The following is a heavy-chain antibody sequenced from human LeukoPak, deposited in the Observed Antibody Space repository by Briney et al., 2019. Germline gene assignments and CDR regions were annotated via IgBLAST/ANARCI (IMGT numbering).Heavy chain of an antibody. D-gene: IGHD2-2*01. CDR3: AREGVEYCSSTSCSYYGMDV. CDR2: IKQDGSEK. Sequence: PGGSLRLSCAASGFTFSSYWMSWVRQAPRKGLEWVANIKQDGSEKYYADSVKGRFTISRDNAKNSLYLQMNSLRAEDKAVYYCAREGVEYCSSTSCSYYGMDVWGKGTTVTVSS. CDR1: GFTFSSYW. J-gene: IGHJ6*04. V-gene: IGHV3-7*03.